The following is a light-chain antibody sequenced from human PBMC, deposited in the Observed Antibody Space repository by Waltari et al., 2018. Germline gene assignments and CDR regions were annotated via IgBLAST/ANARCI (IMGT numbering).Light chain of an antibody. J-gene: IGLJ3*02. CDR1: YSNIGRHA. CDR2: IDN. CDR3: ATWDDSLNAWV. Sequence: QSVLTQPPSASGTPGQRVTISCSGSYSNIGRHAVTWYQQLPDAAPKLLIYIDNQRPSGVPDRFSGSKSGTSASLAISGLQSEDEAVYHCATWDDSLNAWVFGGGTKVTVL. V-gene: IGLV1-44*01.